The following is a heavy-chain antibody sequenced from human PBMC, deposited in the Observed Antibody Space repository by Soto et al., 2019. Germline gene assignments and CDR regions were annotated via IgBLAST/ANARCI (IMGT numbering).Heavy chain of an antibody. CDR3: ATVDWDGRLRDY. Sequence: ASLKVSCKVSGYTLTELSMHWVRQAPGKGLEWMGGFDPEDGETIYAQKFQGRVTMTEDTSTDTAYMELSSLRSEDTAVYYCATVDWDGRLRDYWGQGTLVNVS. D-gene: IGHD1-1*01. J-gene: IGHJ4*02. CDR2: FDPEDGET. V-gene: IGHV1-24*01. CDR1: GYTLTELS.